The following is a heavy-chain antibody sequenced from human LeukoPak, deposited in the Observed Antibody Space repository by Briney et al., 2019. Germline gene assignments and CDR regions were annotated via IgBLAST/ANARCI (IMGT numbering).Heavy chain of an antibody. J-gene: IGHJ6*03. CDR2: TNHSGST. V-gene: IGHV4-39*07. CDR1: GGSISFSTYY. CDR3: ARVGYSYGYYAGVYYYYMDV. Sequence: SETLSLTCTVSGGSISFSTYYWGWIRQPPGKGLEWIGETNHSGSTNYNPSLKSRVTISVDTSKNQFSLKLSSVTAADTAVYYCARVGYSYGYYAGVYYYYMDVWGKGTTVTISS. D-gene: IGHD5-18*01.